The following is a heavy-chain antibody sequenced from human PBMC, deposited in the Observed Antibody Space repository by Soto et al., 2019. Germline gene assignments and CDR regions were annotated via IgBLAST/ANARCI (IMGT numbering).Heavy chain of an antibody. V-gene: IGHV4-59*12. D-gene: IGHD3-22*01. CDR1: GGSISSYY. CDR2: IYYSGST. Sequence: PSETLSLTCTVSGGSISSYYWSWIRQPPGKGLEWIGYIYYSGSTYYNPSLKSRVTISVDTSKNQFSLKLSSVTAADTAVYYCARGTYDSSGYYSNWFDPWGQGTLVTVSS. CDR3: ARGTYDSSGYYSNWFDP. J-gene: IGHJ5*02.